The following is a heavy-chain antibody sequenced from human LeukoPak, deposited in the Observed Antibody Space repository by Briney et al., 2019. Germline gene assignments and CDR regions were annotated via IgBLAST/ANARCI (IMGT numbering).Heavy chain of an antibody. D-gene: IGHD2-2*01. Sequence: SETLSLACAVSGYSLSSGYYWGWIRQPPGKGLEWIGSIYHSGSTYYNPSLKSRVTISVDTSKNQFSLKLSSVTAADTAVYYCALGYCSSTSCYENFDYWGQGTLVTVSS. CDR1: GYSLSSGYY. V-gene: IGHV4-38-2*01. J-gene: IGHJ4*02. CDR3: ALGYCSSTSCYENFDY. CDR2: IYHSGST.